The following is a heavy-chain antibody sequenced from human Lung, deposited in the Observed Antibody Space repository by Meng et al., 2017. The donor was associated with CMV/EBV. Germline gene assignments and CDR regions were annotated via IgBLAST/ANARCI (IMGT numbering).Heavy chain of an antibody. V-gene: IGHV5-51*01. Sequence: GEXXKISXKGSGYSFTTHWIGWVRQMPGKGLEWMGVIYPGDSDTTYSPSFQGRVTISADKSITTAYLQLRSLKASDTAVYYCARQDSYTNYYFDLWGRGTLVTGS. CDR1: GYSFTTHW. J-gene: IGHJ4*02. D-gene: IGHD4-11*01. CDR2: IYPGDSDT. CDR3: ARQDSYTNYYFDL.